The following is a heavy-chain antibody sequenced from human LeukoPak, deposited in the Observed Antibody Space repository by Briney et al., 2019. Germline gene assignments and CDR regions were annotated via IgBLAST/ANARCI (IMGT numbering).Heavy chain of an antibody. CDR3: ARGHSIAFSDY. D-gene: IGHD3-3*02. J-gene: IGHJ4*02. V-gene: IGHV4-34*01. CDR2: INHSGST. CDR1: GGSFSGYY. Sequence: PSETLSLTCAVYGGSFSGYYWSWIRQPPGKGLEWIGEINHSGSTNYNPSLKSRVTISVDTSKNQFSLELSSVTAADTAVYYCARGHSIAFSDYWGQGTLVTVSS.